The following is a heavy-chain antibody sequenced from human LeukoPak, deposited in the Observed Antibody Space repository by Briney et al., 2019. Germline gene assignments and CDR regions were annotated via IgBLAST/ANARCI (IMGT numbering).Heavy chain of an antibody. CDR3: AREPRDGYSDFDY. Sequence: SETLSLTCTVSGGSISSYYWSWIRQPPGKGLEWIGYIYYSGSTNYNPSLKSRVTMSVDTSKNQFSLKLSSVTAADTAVYYCAREPRDGYSDFDYWGQGTLVTVSS. CDR1: GGSISSYY. CDR2: IYYSGST. J-gene: IGHJ4*02. D-gene: IGHD5-18*01. V-gene: IGHV4-59*12.